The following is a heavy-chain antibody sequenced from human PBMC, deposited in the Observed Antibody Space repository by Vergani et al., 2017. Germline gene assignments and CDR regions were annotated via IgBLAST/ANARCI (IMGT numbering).Heavy chain of an antibody. CDR1: GGSFSGYY. D-gene: IGHD1-20*01. J-gene: IGHJ4*02. Sequence: QVQLQQWGAGLLKPSETLSLTCAVYGGSFSGYYWSWIRQPPGKGLEWIGEINHSGSTNYNPSLKSRVTISVDTSKNQFSLKLSSVTAADTAVYYCAREDGRWYNWNRPGGFDYWGQGTLVTVSS. CDR3: AREDGRWYNWNRPGGFDY. CDR2: INHSGST. V-gene: IGHV4-34*01.